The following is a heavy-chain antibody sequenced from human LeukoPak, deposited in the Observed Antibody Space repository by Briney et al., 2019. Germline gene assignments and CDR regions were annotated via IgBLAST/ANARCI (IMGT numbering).Heavy chain of an antibody. CDR3: ARTRNRLDY. CDR2: ISYDGSNE. D-gene: IGHD1-14*01. V-gene: IGHV3-30*04. CDR1: GFTFSSYA. J-gene: IGHJ4*02. Sequence: PGGSLRLSCAASGFTFSSYAMDWVRQAPGKGLEWLAFISYDGSNEYYADSVKGRFTISRDNSKSTLYLQMISLRAEDTAVYNCARTRNRLDYWGQGTLVTVSS.